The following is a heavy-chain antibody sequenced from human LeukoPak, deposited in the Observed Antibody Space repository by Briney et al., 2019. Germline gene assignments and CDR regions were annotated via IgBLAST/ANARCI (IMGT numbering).Heavy chain of an antibody. D-gene: IGHD3-9*01. Sequence: SETLSLTCAVSGYSISSGYYWGWTRQPPGKGLEWIGSIYHSGSTYYNPSLKSRVTISVDTSKNQFSLKLSSVTAADTAVYYCARGGLEYDILTGYYMSLVYWGQGTLVTVSS. J-gene: IGHJ4*02. CDR2: IYHSGST. CDR1: GYSISSGYY. V-gene: IGHV4-38-2*01. CDR3: ARGGLEYDILTGYYMSLVY.